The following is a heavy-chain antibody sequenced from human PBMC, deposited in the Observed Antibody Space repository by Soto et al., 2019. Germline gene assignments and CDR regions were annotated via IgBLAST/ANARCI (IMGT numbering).Heavy chain of an antibody. CDR3: AREKPKTYSIALAGCIDY. CDR2: IYTSGST. Sequence: QVQLQESGPGLVKPSETLSLTCTVSGGSISSYYWSWIRQPAGKGLEWIGRIYTSGSTNYNPSLKSRVTMSVDTSKNQFSLKLSSVTAADTAVYYCAREKPKTYSIALAGCIDYWGQGTLVTVSS. D-gene: IGHD6-19*01. CDR1: GGSISSYY. V-gene: IGHV4-4*07. J-gene: IGHJ4*02.